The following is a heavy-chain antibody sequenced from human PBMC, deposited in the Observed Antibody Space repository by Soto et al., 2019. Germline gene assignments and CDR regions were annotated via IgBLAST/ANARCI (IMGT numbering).Heavy chain of an antibody. CDR3: ARDRWWELPHDAFDI. J-gene: IGHJ3*02. V-gene: IGHV3-53*01. CDR2: MYSGGST. Sequence: EVQLVESGGGLIQPGGSLRLSCAASGFTVSSNYMSWVRQAPGKGLEWVSVMYSGGSTYYADSVKGRFTISRDNSKNTTNLQMNSLRAEDRAVNYCARDRWWELPHDAFDIWGQGTMVTVSS. D-gene: IGHD1-26*01. CDR1: GFTVSSNY.